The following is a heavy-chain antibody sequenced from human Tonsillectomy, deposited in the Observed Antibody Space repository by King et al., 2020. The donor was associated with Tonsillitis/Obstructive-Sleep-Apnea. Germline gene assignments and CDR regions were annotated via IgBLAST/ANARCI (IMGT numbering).Heavy chain of an antibody. CDR3: AKSSNYYYDSMDV. CDR2: ISWTDGSI. Sequence: VQLVESGGGLVQPGRSLRLSCAASRFTFDDYAMHWVRQAPGKGLEWVSGISWTDGSIGYADSVKGRFTISRDNAKNSLYLQMNSLRAEDTALYYCAKSSNYYYDSMDVWGKGTTVTVSS. J-gene: IGHJ6*03. V-gene: IGHV3-9*01. CDR1: RFTFDDYA.